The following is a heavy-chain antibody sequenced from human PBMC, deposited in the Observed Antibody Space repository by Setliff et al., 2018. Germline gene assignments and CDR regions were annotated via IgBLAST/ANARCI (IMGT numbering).Heavy chain of an antibody. CDR1: DFSVSSVYY. CDR3: ARGGFFGYNADF. CDR2: VYYSGST. J-gene: IGHJ4*02. D-gene: IGHD3-3*01. V-gene: IGHV4-38-2*01. Sequence: SETLSLTCAVSDFSVSSVYYWGWIRQPPGKGLEWIANVYYSGSTYYNPSLKSRLTIAVDTSKNEFSLILASVTAADTAVYYCARGGFFGYNADFWGQGALVTVSS.